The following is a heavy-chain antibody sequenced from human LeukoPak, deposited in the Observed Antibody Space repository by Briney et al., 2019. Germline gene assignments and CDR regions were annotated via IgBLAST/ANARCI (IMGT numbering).Heavy chain of an antibody. CDR1: GFTFSSYG. CDR3: ARGPPSVGQRFDY. V-gene: IGHV3-33*01. Sequence: GRSLRLSCAASGFTFSSYGMHWVLQAPGKGLAWVAVIWYDGSNKYYADSVKGRFTISRDNSKNTLYLQMNSLRAEDTAVYYCARGPPSVGQRFDYWGQGTLVTVSS. J-gene: IGHJ4*02. D-gene: IGHD2-2*01. CDR2: IWYDGSNK.